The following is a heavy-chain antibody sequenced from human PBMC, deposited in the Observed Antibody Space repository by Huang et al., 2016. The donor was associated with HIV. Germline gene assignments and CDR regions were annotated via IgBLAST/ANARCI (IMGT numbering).Heavy chain of an antibody. CDR1: GGSFSGYF. Sequence: QVQLQQWGAGLLKPSETLSLTCAVYGGSFSGYFWTWIRQPPGKGLEWIGEINHSGSTNYNPALKSRVTISVDPSKNQFSLKLSSVIAADTAVYYCARGVMATVRDNWFDPWGQGTLVTVSS. J-gene: IGHJ5*02. D-gene: IGHD2-21*01. CDR3: ARGVMATVRDNWFDP. V-gene: IGHV4-34*01. CDR2: INHSGST.